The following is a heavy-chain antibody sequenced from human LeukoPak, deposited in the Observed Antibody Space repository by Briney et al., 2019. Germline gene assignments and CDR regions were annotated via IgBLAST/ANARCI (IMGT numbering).Heavy chain of an antibody. CDR1: GFNFATSW. V-gene: IGHV3-7*03. D-gene: IGHD2-2*01. J-gene: IGHJ4*02. CDR2: IKQDGSEK. Sequence: QPGGSLRLSCAASGFNFATSWMNWLRQAPGRGLEWVANIKQDGSEKYYVDSVKGRFTISRDNAKNSLYPQTNSLRAEDTAVYYCARVRTSCFFDYWGQGTLVTVSS. CDR3: ARVRTSCFFDY.